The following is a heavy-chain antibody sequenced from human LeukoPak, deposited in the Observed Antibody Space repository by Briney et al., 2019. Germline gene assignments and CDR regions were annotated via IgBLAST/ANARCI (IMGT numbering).Heavy chain of an antibody. CDR2: FYYSGST. Sequence: SETLSLTCTVSGDSISSGRYYWGWIRQPPGKGLEWLGSFYYSGSTFYSPSLKSRVSISLDTSKNQFSLKLSSVTAADTAVYYCARGKQLVRTQTLYYFDYWGQGTLVTVSS. D-gene: IGHD6-13*01. CDR3: ARGKQLVRTQTLYYFDY. V-gene: IGHV4-39*07. J-gene: IGHJ4*02. CDR1: GDSISSGRYY.